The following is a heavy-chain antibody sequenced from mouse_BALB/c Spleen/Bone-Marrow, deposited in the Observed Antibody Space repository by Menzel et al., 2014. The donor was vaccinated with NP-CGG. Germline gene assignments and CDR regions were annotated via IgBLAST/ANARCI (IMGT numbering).Heavy chain of an antibody. J-gene: IGHJ3*01. V-gene: IGHV1S56*01. CDR2: IYPGNVNT. Sequence: QVQLKESGPGLVKPGASVRISCKASGYIFTSYYIYWVKQRPGQGLEWIGWIYPGNVNTKYNEKFKGKATLTADKSSSTSYMQLSSLTSEDSAVYFCARGYYGYGGFAYWGQGTLVTVSA. CDR1: GYIFTSYY. CDR3: ARGYYGYGGFAY. D-gene: IGHD1-2*01.